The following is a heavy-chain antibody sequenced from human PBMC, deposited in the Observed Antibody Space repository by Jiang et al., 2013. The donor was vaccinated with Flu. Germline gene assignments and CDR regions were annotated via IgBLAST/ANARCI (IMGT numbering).Heavy chain of an antibody. Sequence: SGAEVKKPGSSVKVSCKASGGTFSSYAISWVRQAPGQGLEWMGGIIPIFGTANYAQKFQGRVTITADESTSTAYMELSSLRSEDTAVYYCARIYGSSSNYYYYGMDVWGQGTTVTVSS. J-gene: IGHJ6*02. CDR3: ARIYGSSSNYYYYGMDV. V-gene: IGHV1-69*01. D-gene: IGHD6-6*01. CDR2: IIPIFGTA. CDR1: GGTFSSYA.